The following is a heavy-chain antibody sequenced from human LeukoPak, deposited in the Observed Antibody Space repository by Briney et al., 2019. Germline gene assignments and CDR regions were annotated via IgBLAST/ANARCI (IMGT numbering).Heavy chain of an antibody. CDR3: TREGYNRSGYFLDF. J-gene: IGHJ4*02. D-gene: IGHD2-2*03. V-gene: IGHV4-59*12. CDR1: SGSMTDSC. Sequence: SKTLSLTCSVSSGSMTDSCWSWFRQAPGKGFEWLGFIYPSGRTEYSPSLRSRVSFSVATSRMEATVRLSSVTASDTAVYYCTREGYNRSGYFLDFWGQGTLVTVSS. CDR2: IYPSGRT.